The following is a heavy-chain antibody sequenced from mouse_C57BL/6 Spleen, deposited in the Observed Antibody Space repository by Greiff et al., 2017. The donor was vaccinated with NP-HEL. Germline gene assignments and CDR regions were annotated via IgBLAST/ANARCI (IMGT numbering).Heavy chain of an antibody. J-gene: IGHJ4*01. D-gene: IGHD2-4*01. CDR3: AREDYYDYDGGYYYALDY. CDR1: GYTFTSYW. CDR2: IYPGSGST. Sequence: QVQLQQPGAELVKPGASVKMSCKASGYTFTSYWIPWVKQRPGQGLEWIGDIYPGSGSTNYNEKFKSKATLTVDTSSSTAYMQLSSLTSEDSAVYYYAREDYYDYDGGYYYALDYWGQGTSVTVSS. V-gene: IGHV1-55*01.